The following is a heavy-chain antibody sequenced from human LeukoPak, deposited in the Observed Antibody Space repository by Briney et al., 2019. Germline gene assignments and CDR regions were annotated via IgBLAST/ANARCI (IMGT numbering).Heavy chain of an antibody. Sequence: SDTLSLTCAVYGGSFSGYHWSWIRQPPGKGLEWMGEINHSGRTNYNPSLKSRVTISVDTSKNQFSLKLSSVTAADTAVYCCARKGIAAALGVWYFELWGRGTLVTVSS. CDR2: INHSGRT. D-gene: IGHD6-13*01. CDR3: ARKGIAAALGVWYFEL. CDR1: GGSFSGYH. V-gene: IGHV4-34*01. J-gene: IGHJ2*01.